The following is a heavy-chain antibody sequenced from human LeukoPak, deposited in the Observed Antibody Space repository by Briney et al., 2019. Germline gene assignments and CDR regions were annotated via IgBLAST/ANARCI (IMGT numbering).Heavy chain of an antibody. D-gene: IGHD1-26*01. CDR3: ARDGFSGSYYRWFDP. CDR1: GDSISNYH. V-gene: IGHV4-4*07. CDR2: FYSSEST. J-gene: IGHJ5*02. Sequence: PSESLSLTFTVPGDSISNYHCGSIRQPAGKGLGWIGRFYSSESTGTDPSLKGRVTMSVDMYKNQFSLELSSVYAADTAVHYCARDGFSGSYYRWFDPWGQGTLVTVSS.